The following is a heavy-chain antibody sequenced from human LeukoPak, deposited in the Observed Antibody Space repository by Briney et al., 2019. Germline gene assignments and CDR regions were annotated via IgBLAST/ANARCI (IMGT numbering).Heavy chain of an antibody. D-gene: IGHD3-22*01. CDR3: ARDEGVYYYDSSGYPEGY. Sequence: ASVKVSCKASGYTFTSYGISWVRQAPGQGLEWMGWISAYNGNTNYAQKLQGRVTMTTDTSTSTAYMELRSLRSDDTAVYYCARDEGVYYYDSSGYPEGYWGQGTLATVSS. CDR1: GYTFTSYG. J-gene: IGHJ4*02. V-gene: IGHV1-18*01. CDR2: ISAYNGNT.